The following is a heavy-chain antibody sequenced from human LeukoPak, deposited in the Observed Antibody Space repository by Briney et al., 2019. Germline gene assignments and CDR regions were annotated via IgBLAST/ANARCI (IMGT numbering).Heavy chain of an antibody. CDR2: IIPIFGTA. CDR3: ARDIYGSGSSYYYYYMDV. CDR1: GGTFSSYA. D-gene: IGHD3-10*01. Sequence: ASVMVSCKASGGTFSSYAISWVRQAPGQGLEWMGGIIPIFGTANYAQKFQGRVTITTDESTSTAYMELSSLRSEDTAVYYCARDIYGSGSSYYYYYMDVWGKGTTVTVSS. V-gene: IGHV1-69*05. J-gene: IGHJ6*03.